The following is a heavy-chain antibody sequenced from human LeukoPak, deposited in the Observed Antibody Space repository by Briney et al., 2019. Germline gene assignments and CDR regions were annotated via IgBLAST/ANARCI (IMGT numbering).Heavy chain of an antibody. CDR1: GYSISSGYY. V-gene: IGHV4-38-2*02. CDR2: IYHSGST. D-gene: IGHD3-10*01. J-gene: IGHJ4*02. CDR3: AKSLWFGDEVNFDY. Sequence: PSETLSLTCTVSGYSISSGYYWGWIRQPPGKGLEWIGSIYHSGSTYYNPSLKSRVTISVDTSKNQFSLKLSSVTAADTAVYYCAKSLWFGDEVNFDYWGQGTLVTVSS.